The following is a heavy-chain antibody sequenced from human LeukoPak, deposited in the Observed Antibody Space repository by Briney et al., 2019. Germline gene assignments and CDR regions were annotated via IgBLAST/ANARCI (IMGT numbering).Heavy chain of an antibody. D-gene: IGHD3-16*01. Sequence: GGSLRLSCAASGFTFSSYAMSWVRQAPGKGLEWVSAISGSGGSTYYADSVKGRFTISRDNSKNTLYLQMNSLKTEDTAFYYCAKGSTWQGGVDYWGQGTLVTVSS. CDR3: AKGSTWQGGVDY. CDR1: GFTFSSYA. V-gene: IGHV3-23*01. CDR2: ISGSGGST. J-gene: IGHJ4*02.